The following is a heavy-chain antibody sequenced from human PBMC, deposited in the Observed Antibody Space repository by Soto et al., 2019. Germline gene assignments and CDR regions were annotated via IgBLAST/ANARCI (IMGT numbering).Heavy chain of an antibody. Sequence: QITLKESGPTLVKPTQTLTLPCTFSGFSLNTSGLGLGWIRQPPGKPLEWLALIYWNDDKRYSPTLKSRLTITKDTTKNQVVLTMTNMDPVDTATYYCAHLEGRYYECWSGYYIGKFQHWGQGTLVTVSS. CDR3: AHLEGRYYECWSGYYIGKFQH. CDR2: IYWNDDK. CDR1: GFSLNTSGLG. D-gene: IGHD3-3*01. V-gene: IGHV2-5*01. J-gene: IGHJ1*01.